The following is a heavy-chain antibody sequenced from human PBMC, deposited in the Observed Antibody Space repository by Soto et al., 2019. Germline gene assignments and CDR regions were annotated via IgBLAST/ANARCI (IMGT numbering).Heavy chain of an antibody. J-gene: IGHJ1*01. V-gene: IGHV3-48*01. CDR3: ARDLGSSWYPEYFQH. CDR2: ISSSSSTI. CDR1: GFTFSSYS. Sequence: PGGSLRLSCAASGFTFSSYSMNWVRQAPGKGLEWVSYISSSSSTIDYADSVKGRFTISRDNAKNSLYLQMNSLRAEDTAVYYCARDLGSSWYPEYFQHWGQGTLVTVSS. D-gene: IGHD6-13*01.